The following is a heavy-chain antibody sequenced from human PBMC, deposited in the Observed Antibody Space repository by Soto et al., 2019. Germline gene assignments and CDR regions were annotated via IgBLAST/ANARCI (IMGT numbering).Heavy chain of an antibody. D-gene: IGHD2-21*01. Sequence: EVQLVESGGGLVQPGGSLRLSCEASGFMFSAYWMSWVRQDPRKGLEWVATISGGASDKFYVDSVKGRFTISRDDAKESLSLQTNSLTDPETAPYYSVREDWHRFDHWCQGNVATVSS. J-gene: IGHJ4*02. CDR3: VREDWHRFDH. CDR2: ISGGASDK. CDR1: GFMFSAYW. V-gene: IGHV3-7*01.